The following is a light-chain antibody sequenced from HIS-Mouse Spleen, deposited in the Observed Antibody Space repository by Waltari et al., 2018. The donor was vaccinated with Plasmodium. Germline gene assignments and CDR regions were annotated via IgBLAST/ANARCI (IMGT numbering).Light chain of an antibody. CDR1: QSVSSSY. V-gene: IGKV3-20*01. Sequence: EIVLTQSPGTLSLSPGERATLSCRASQSVSSSYLAWYQHKPGQAPRLLIYGASSRATGIPDRFSGSGSGTDFTLTISRLEPEDVAVYYWQQYGSSRGLTFGGGTKVEIK. CDR3: QQYGSSRGLT. CDR2: GAS. J-gene: IGKJ4*01.